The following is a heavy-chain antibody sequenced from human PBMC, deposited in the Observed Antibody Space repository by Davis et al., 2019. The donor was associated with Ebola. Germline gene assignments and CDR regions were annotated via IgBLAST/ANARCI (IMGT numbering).Heavy chain of an antibody. J-gene: IGHJ4*02. CDR3: ARHVKGILNGFYGFHPFDY. CDR2: IDPSESYT. D-gene: IGHD3-9*01. V-gene: IGHV5-10-1*01. Sequence: KVSCKGSGYSFTTYWISWVRQMPGKGLEWMGRIDPSESYTNYSPSFQGHVTISADKSISTAYLQWSSLKASDTAMYYCARHVKGILNGFYGFHPFDYWGQGTLVTVSS. CDR1: GYSFTTYW.